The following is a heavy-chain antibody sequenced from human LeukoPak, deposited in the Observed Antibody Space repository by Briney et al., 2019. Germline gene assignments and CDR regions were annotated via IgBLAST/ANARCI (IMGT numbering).Heavy chain of an antibody. D-gene: IGHD1-1*01. J-gene: IGHJ4*02. V-gene: IGHV3-30*18. CDR2: ISYDGSNK. CDR3: AKVGSDV. CDR1: GGTFSSYG. Sequence: SCKASGGTFSSYGMHWVRQAPGKGLEWVAVISYDGSNKYYADSVKGRFTISRDNSKNTLYLQMNSLRAEDTAVYYCAKVGSDVWGQGTLVTVSS.